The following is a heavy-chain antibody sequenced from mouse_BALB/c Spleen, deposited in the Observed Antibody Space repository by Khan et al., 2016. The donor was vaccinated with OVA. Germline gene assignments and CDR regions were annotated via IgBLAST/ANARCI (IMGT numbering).Heavy chain of an antibody. CDR2: INPSDGDT. Sequence: VHLVESGAELVKPGASVKLSCKASGYTFTSYYMYWVKQRPGQGLEWIGEINPSDGDTNFNEKFKSKATLTVDKSSSTAYMQLSSLTSDDSAVYYCTRSGYGTFAYWGQGTLVTVSA. J-gene: IGHJ3*01. CDR1: GYTFTSYY. CDR3: TRSGYGTFAY. D-gene: IGHD2-1*01. V-gene: IGHV1S81*02.